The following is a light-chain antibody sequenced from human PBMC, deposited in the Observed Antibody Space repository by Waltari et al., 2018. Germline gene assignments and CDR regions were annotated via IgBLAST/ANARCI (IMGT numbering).Light chain of an antibody. CDR2: DAS. J-gene: IGKJ3*01. Sequence: EIVLTQSPATLSLSQGERANLSCRASQRVSKYLAWYQQKPGQAPRLLIYDASNRATGIPARFSGSGSGSDFILTISSLEPEDFAVYYCQQRSTWPPFTFGPGTTLDI. V-gene: IGKV3-11*01. CDR1: QRVSKY. CDR3: QQRSTWPPFT.